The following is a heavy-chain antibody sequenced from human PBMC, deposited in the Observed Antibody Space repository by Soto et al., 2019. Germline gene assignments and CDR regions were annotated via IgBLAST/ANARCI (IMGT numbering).Heavy chain of an antibody. Sequence: LRLSCAASGFSFSDFGMTWVRQAPGKGLEWVSTIHREGTIAYADSVKGRFTISRDNAKNSLYLQMNSLRAEDTAFYYCAKDTGPNWGQGTLVTVSS. CDR2: IHREGTI. J-gene: IGHJ4*02. CDR3: AKDTGPN. CDR1: GFSFSDFG. V-gene: IGHV3-9*01.